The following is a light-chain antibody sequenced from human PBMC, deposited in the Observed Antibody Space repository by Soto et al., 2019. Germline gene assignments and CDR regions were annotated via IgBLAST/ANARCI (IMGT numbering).Light chain of an antibody. J-gene: IGKJ4*01. CDR3: QQTHTSPT. Sequence: DIQMTQSPSSLSASVGDRVTMTCRAGQSVASSVNWYQQKPGKAPKLLIYIASSLQSGVPSRFSGSGSGTDFTFTIRSLQPDDFATYYCQQTHTSPTFG. CDR1: QSVASS. CDR2: IAS. V-gene: IGKV1-39*01.